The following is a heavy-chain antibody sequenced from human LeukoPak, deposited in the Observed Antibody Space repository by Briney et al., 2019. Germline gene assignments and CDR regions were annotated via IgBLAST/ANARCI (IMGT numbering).Heavy chain of an antibody. CDR2: ISSGDRT. D-gene: IGHD3-9*01. CDR3: AKDPTASPYFHWFDN. V-gene: IGHV3-23*01. J-gene: IGHJ4*02. CDR1: GFTFSSYA. Sequence: PGGSLRLSCAASGFTFSSYAMNWVRQAPGKGLEWVAGISSGDRTFHAESVKGRFTISRDKSKDTLYLQMNSLRAEDTAVYYCAKDPTASPYFHWFDNWGQGTQVIVSS.